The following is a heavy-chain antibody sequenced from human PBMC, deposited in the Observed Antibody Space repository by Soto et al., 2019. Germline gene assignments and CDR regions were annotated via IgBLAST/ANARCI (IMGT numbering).Heavy chain of an antibody. Sequence: PGGSLRLSCAASGFMFSTYWMTWVRQAPGKGLEWVANIKQDGSEKYYVDSVKGRFSVSRDNAENSLHLQISSLRVDDTAVYYCAKNGLPYGSSWLDHWGEGTLVTVSS. CDR2: IKQDGSEK. CDR3: AKNGLPYGSSWLDH. CDR1: GFMFSTYW. D-gene: IGHD6-13*01. V-gene: IGHV3-7*03. J-gene: IGHJ4*02.